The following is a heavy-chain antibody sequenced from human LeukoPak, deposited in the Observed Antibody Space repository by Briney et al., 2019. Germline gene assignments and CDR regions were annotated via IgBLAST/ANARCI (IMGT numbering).Heavy chain of an antibody. Sequence: SVKVSCKASGGTFSSYAISWVRQAPGQGLEWMGGIIPIFGTANYAQKFQGRVTITADESTSTAYMELSSLRSEDTAVYYCARARVEDIVLMVYARWFDPWGQGTLVTVSS. J-gene: IGHJ5*02. CDR2: IIPIFGTA. V-gene: IGHV1-69*13. D-gene: IGHD2-8*01. CDR1: GGTFSSYA. CDR3: ARARVEDIVLMVYARWFDP.